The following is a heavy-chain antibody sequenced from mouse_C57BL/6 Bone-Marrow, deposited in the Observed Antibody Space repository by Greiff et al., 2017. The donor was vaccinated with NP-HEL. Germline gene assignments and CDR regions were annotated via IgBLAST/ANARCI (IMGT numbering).Heavy chain of an antibody. D-gene: IGHD2-3*01. Sequence: QVQLQQSGPGLVQPSQSLSITCTVSGFSLTSYGVHWVRQSPGKGLEWLGVIWRGGSTDYNAAFMSRLSITKDNSKSQVFFKMNSLQADETAIYYSAKNWGGWLLGAMDYWGQGTSVTVSS. V-gene: IGHV2-5*01. CDR3: AKNWGGWLLGAMDY. CDR1: GFSLTSYG. CDR2: IWRGGST. J-gene: IGHJ4*01.